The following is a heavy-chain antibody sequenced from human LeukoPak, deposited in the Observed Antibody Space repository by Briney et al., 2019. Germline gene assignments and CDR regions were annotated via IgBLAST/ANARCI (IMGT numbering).Heavy chain of an antibody. V-gene: IGHV3-48*02. D-gene: IGHD6-6*01. CDR1: GFTFSNSN. CDR3: ARPLVF. CDR2: ISTSSGTI. Sequence: GGSLRLSCAASGFTFSNSNMNWVRQAPGKGLEWLSFISTSSGTIYYADSVKGRFTISRDNAKNSLFLQMNNLRDEDTAVYYCARPLVFGGQGTLVTVSS. J-gene: IGHJ4*02.